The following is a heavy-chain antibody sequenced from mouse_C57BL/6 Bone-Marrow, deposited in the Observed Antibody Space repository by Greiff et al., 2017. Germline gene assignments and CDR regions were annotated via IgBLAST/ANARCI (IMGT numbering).Heavy chain of an antibody. CDR2: IDPENGAT. J-gene: IGHJ3*01. D-gene: IGHD1-1*01. CDR1: GFNIKDDY. V-gene: IGHV14-4*01. CDR3: TPYDYGSSYGGFAY. Sequence: VQLQQSGAELVRPGASVKLSCTASGFNIKDDYMHWVKQRPEQGLAWIGWIDPENGATEYASKFQGKATITADTSSNTAYRQLSSLTSEDTAVYYCTPYDYGSSYGGFAYWGQGTLVTVSA.